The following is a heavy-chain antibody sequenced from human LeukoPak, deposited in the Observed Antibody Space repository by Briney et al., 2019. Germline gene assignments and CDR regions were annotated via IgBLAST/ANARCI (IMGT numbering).Heavy chain of an antibody. CDR1: GFTFSIYD. CDR3: AKPYSYGSGSYDY. J-gene: IGHJ4*02. CDR2: ITGSSTTI. V-gene: IGHV3-23*01. D-gene: IGHD3-10*01. Sequence: PGGSLRLSCAASGFTFSIYDISWVRQAPGKGLEWVSVITGSSTTIVYADSVKGQFTISRDNSKNTLHLQMNSLRAEDTAVYYCAKPYSYGSGSYDYWGQGTLVTVSS.